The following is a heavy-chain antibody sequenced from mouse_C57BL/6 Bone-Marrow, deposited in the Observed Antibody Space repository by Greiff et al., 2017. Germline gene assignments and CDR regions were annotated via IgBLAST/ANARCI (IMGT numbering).Heavy chain of an antibody. V-gene: IGHV1-64*01. CDR2: IHPNSGST. CDR1: GYTFTSYW. J-gene: IGHJ3*01. CDR3: AREGYSNYGCWFAY. D-gene: IGHD2-5*01. Sequence: QVQLQQSGAELVKPGASVKLSCKASGYTFTSYWMHWVKQRPGQGLEWIGMIHPNSGSTNYNEKFKSKATLTVDKSSSTAYMQLSSLTSEDSAVYYCAREGYSNYGCWFAYWGQGTLVTVSA.